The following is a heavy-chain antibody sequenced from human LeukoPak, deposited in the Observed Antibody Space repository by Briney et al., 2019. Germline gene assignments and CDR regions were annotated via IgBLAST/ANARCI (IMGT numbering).Heavy chain of an antibody. Sequence: SETLSLTCTVSGGSISSYYWSWIRQPPGKGLEWIGYIYYSGSTNYNPSLKSRVTISVDTSKNQFSLKLSSVTAADTAVYYCARRHRKNWNYGPYYYYYMGVWGKGTTVTVSS. D-gene: IGHD1-7*01. CDR1: GGSISSYY. CDR3: ARRHRKNWNYGPYYYYYMGV. CDR2: IYYSGST. V-gene: IGHV4-59*01. J-gene: IGHJ6*03.